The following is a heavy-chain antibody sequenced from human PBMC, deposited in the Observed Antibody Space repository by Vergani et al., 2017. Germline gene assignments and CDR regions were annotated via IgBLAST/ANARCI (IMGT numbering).Heavy chain of an antibody. CDR2: ISDSGGYT. Sequence: EVQLLESGGGLVQPGGSLRLSCAASGFTFNTYAMTWVRQAPGKGLEWVSSISDSGGYTYYADSVKGRYTISRDNSKNPLYLQMNSLRAEDTAVYYCAKDSRGTYYSDFDYWGQGTLVTVSS. CDR1: GFTFNTYA. J-gene: IGHJ4*02. D-gene: IGHD1-26*01. CDR3: AKDSRGTYYSDFDY. V-gene: IGHV3-23*01.